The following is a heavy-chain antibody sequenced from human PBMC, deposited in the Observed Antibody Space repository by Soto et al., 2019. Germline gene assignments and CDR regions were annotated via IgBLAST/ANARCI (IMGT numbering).Heavy chain of an antibody. D-gene: IGHD3-22*01. CDR2: IYYSGST. CDR1: GGSISSGGYY. CDR3: ARKYYYDSSGYGFDY. V-gene: IGHV4-31*03. Sequence: TLSLTCTVSGGSISSGGYYWSWIRQHPGKGLEWIGYIYYSGSTYYNPSLKSRVTISVDTSKNQFSLKLSSVTAADTAVYYCARKYYYDSSGYGFDYWGQGTLVTVSS. J-gene: IGHJ4*02.